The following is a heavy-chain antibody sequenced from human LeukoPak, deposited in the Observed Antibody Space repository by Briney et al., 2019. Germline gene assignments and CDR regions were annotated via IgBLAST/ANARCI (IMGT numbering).Heavy chain of an antibody. CDR1: GGSISSYY. V-gene: IGHV4-4*07. J-gene: IGHJ4*02. CDR2: IYTSGST. D-gene: IGHD2-15*01. CDR3: ARGQVVREY. Sequence: SETLSLTCTVSGGSISSYYWSWIRQPAGKGLEWIGRIYTSGSTNYNPSLKSRVTISIDTSKNQFSLNLNSVTAADTAMYYCARGQVVREYWGQGNLVTVSS.